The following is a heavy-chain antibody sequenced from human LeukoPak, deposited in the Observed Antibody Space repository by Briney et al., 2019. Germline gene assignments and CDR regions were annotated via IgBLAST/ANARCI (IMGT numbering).Heavy chain of an antibody. D-gene: IGHD6-13*01. Sequence: PGGSLRLSCAASGFTFRNYGIHWVRQVPGKGLEWVVNINERGNEKNYVDSVKGRFTVSRDNAQDSLYLQMNSLRVEDTAVYYCARHPNSNWDYWGQGTLVTVSS. J-gene: IGHJ4*02. CDR1: GFTFRNYG. CDR2: INERGNEK. V-gene: IGHV3-7*03. CDR3: ARHPNSNWDY.